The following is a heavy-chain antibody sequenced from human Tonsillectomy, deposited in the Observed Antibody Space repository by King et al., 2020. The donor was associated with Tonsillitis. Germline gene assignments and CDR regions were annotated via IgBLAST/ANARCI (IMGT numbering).Heavy chain of an antibody. J-gene: IGHJ4*02. D-gene: IGHD6-13*01. CDR3: AKGGFGAASSWLDC. CDR1: GFTFRNYA. CDR2: ISDRGHTT. Sequence: VQLVESGGGLVQPGGSLRLSCAASGFTFRNYAMTWVRQAPGKGLEWVSAISDRGHTTYYADSVKGRFTISRDNSKNTLSLQVNRLRADDTAVYFCAKGGFGAASSWLDCWGQGTLVTVSS. V-gene: IGHV3-23*04.